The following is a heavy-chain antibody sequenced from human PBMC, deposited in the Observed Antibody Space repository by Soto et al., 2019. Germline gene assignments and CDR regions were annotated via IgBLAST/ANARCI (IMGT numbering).Heavy chain of an antibody. V-gene: IGHV1-46*01. Sequence: ASVKVSCKAFGYSFSTYYIHWVRQAPGQGLVWMGALNPSGSRTSYARRFQGRVTVTRDTSTSTVYMELSSLRSDDTAVYYCARDSQGDTSAYLDYWGQGTLVTVSS. CDR3: ARDSQGDTSAYLDY. CDR1: GYSFSTYY. J-gene: IGHJ4*02. D-gene: IGHD3-22*01. CDR2: LNPSGSRT.